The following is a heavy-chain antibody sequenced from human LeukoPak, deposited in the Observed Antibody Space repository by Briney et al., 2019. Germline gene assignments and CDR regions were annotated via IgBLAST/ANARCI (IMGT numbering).Heavy chain of an antibody. J-gene: IGHJ4*02. V-gene: IGHV4-59*12. CDR1: GGSISSYY. Sequence: SETLSLTCTVSGGSISSYYWSWIRQPPGKGLEWIGYIYYSGSTNYNPSLKSRVTISVDTSKNQFSLKLSSVTAADTAVYYCARVLRYFDWLRAGETYYFDYWGQGTLVTVSS. CDR2: IYYSGST. D-gene: IGHD3-9*01. CDR3: ARVLRYFDWLRAGETYYFDY.